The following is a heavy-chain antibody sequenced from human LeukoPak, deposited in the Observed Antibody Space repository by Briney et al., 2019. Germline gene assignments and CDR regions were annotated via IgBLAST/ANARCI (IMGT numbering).Heavy chain of an antibody. V-gene: IGHV4-34*01. CDR3: ARGWGYYDSSGYWVY. J-gene: IGHJ4*02. CDR2: INHSGST. D-gene: IGHD3-22*01. Sequence: PGGSLRLSCAASGFTFSSYAMSWVRQAPGKGLEWIGEINHSGSTNYNPSLKSRVTISVDTSKNQFSLKLSSVTTADTAVYYCARGWGYYDSSGYWVYWGQGTLVTVSS. CDR1: GFTFSSYA.